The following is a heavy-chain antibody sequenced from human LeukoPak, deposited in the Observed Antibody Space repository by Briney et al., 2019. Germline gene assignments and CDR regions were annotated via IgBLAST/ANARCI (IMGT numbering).Heavy chain of an antibody. CDR3: ARGEYSGYYYYYGMDV. D-gene: IGHD6-6*01. Sequence: SGGSLRLSCAASGFTFSSYAMHWVRQASGKGLEWVAVISYDGSNKYYADSVKGRFTISRDNSKNTLYLQMNSLRAEDTAVYYCARGEYSGYYYYYGMDVWGKGTTVTVSS. V-gene: IGHV3-30*04. CDR1: GFTFSSYA. J-gene: IGHJ6*04. CDR2: ISYDGSNK.